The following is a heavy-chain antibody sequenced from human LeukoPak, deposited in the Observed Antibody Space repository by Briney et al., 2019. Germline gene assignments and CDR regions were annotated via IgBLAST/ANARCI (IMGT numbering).Heavy chain of an antibody. CDR1: GFAFIKAW. Sequence: GGSLRLSCAASGFAFIKAWMSWVRQAPGKGLEWVAVISYDGSNKYYADSVKGRFTISRDNSKNTLYLQMNSLRAEDTAVYYCAKDPKRYCSGGSCLRDFDYWGQGTLVTVSS. V-gene: IGHV3-30*18. D-gene: IGHD2-15*01. CDR2: ISYDGSNK. J-gene: IGHJ4*02. CDR3: AKDPKRYCSGGSCLRDFDY.